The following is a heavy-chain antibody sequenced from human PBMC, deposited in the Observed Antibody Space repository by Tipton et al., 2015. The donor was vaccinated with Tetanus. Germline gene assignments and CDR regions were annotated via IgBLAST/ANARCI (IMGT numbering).Heavy chain of an antibody. CDR3: ARHLYGYWFDP. CDR1: GGSISDKKYY. Sequence: TLSLTCTVSGGSISDKKYYWGWIRQPPGRGLEWIASIYFEGSTYYSPSLKSRVTIAVDRSQNVFSLNLTSVTAADTAVYYCARHLYGYWFDPWGQGILVTVSS. D-gene: IGHD3-10*01. CDR2: IYFEGST. J-gene: IGHJ5*02. V-gene: IGHV4-39*01.